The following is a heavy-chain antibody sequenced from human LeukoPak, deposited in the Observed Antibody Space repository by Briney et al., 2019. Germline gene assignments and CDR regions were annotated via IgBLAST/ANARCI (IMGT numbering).Heavy chain of an antibody. CDR1: GGSFSGYY. CDR3: ARVGDIVVVVAATGPYYFDY. Sequence: SETLSLTCAVYGGSFSGYYWSWIRQPPRKGLEWIGEINHSGSTNYNPSLKSRVTISVDTSKNQFSLKLSSVTAADTAVYYCARVGDIVVVVAATGPYYFDYWGQGTLVTVSS. D-gene: IGHD2-15*01. CDR2: INHSGST. J-gene: IGHJ4*02. V-gene: IGHV4-34*01.